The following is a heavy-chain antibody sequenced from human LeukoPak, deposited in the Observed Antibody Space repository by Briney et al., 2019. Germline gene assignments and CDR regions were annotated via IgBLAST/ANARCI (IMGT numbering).Heavy chain of an antibody. J-gene: IGHJ1*01. CDR1: GYTFPSNW. CDR2: IYPGGSDT. CDR3: ATYAGSSSKYFQN. V-gene: IGHV5-51*01. D-gene: IGHD3-10*01. Sequence: HGESLKISCKGSGYTFPSNWIGWVRQLPGKGLELMGIIYPGGSDTRYSPSFQGQVTISADKSISTAYLHWSSLKASDTAIYYCATYAGSSSKYFQNWGQGTLVTVSS.